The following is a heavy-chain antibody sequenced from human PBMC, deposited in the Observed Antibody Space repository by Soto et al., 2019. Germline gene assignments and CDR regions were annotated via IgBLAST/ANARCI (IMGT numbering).Heavy chain of an antibody. CDR3: ARGGPRYYYDSSGPVG. D-gene: IGHD3-22*01. V-gene: IGHV4-31*03. J-gene: IGHJ4*02. CDR2: IYHSGST. CDR1: GGSISSGGYY. Sequence: QVQLQESGPGLVKPSQTLSLTCTVSGGSISSGGYYWSWIRQHPGKGLEWIGYIYHSGSTYYNPSLKSRVTISVDTSKNQFSLKLSSVTAADTAVYYCARGGPRYYYDSSGPVGWGQGTLVTVSS.